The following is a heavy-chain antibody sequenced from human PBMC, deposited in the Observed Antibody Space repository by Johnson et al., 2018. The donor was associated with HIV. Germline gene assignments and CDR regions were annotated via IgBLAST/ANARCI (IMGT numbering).Heavy chain of an antibody. Sequence: QVQLVESGGGLVQPGGSLRLSCAASGFTFSSYGMHWVRQAPGKGLESVAFIRHDGSNKYYADSVKGRFTPSRDNSKNTLYLQMNSLRAEDTAVYYCARDSFIAVTLSDAFDIWGQGTVVTVSS. D-gene: IGHD6-19*01. CDR1: GFTFSSYG. V-gene: IGHV3-30*02. CDR3: ARDSFIAVTLSDAFDI. J-gene: IGHJ3*02. CDR2: IRHDGSNK.